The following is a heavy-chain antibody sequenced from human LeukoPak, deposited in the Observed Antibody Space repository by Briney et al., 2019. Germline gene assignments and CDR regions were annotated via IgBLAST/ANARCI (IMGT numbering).Heavy chain of an antibody. CDR1: GFIFSTYT. CDR3: ARDSRGGSGWYGYFDF. V-gene: IGHV3-21*01. Sequence: GGSLRLSCAASGFIFSTYTMNWVRQAPGKGLEWVSSISPSSFSIYYADSVKGRFTISRDNAKNSLYLQMNSLGAEDTAIYYCARDSRGGSGWYGYFDFWGRGTLVTVSS. D-gene: IGHD6-19*01. J-gene: IGHJ2*01. CDR2: ISPSSFSI.